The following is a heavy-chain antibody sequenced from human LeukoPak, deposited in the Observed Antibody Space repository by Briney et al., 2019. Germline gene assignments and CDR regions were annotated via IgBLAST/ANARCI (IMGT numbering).Heavy chain of an antibody. Sequence: GGSLRLSCAASGFTFSSYSMNWVRQAPGKGLEWVSSISSSSSYIYYADSVKGRFAISRENSKNTLYLQMNTLTVEDTAVYYCAKDRCSRTSCRNLFDPWGQGILVTVSS. CDR3: AKDRCSRTSCRNLFDP. J-gene: IGHJ5*02. V-gene: IGHV3-21*01. D-gene: IGHD2-2*01. CDR1: GFTFSSYS. CDR2: ISSSSSYI.